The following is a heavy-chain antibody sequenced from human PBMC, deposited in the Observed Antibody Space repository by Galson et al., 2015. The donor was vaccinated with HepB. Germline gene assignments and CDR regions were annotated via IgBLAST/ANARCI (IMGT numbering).Heavy chain of an antibody. D-gene: IGHD5-12*01. CDR1: GYTFTGYY. J-gene: IGHJ4*02. CDR3: AREGGGGYAAI. V-gene: IGHV1-2*06. Sequence: SVKVSCKASGYTFTGYYMHWVRQAPGRGFEWMGRINPDSGGTNYAQKFQGRVTLTRDTSINTAYMELTRLTSDDTAVYYCAREGGGGYAAIWGQGTLVTVSS. CDR2: INPDSGGT.